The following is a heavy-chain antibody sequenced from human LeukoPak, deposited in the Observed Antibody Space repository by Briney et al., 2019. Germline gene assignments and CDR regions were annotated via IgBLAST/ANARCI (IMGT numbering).Heavy chain of an antibody. CDR3: ARHFPIFGVYYFDY. D-gene: IGHD3-3*01. CDR1: GYSFTSYW. CDR2: IYPGDSDT. Sequence: GESLKISCKGSGYSFTSYWIGWVRQMPGRGLEWMGIIYPGDSDTRYSPSFQGQVTISADKSISTAYLQWSSLKASDTATYYCARHFPIFGVYYFDYWGQGTLVTVSS. V-gene: IGHV5-51*01. J-gene: IGHJ4*02.